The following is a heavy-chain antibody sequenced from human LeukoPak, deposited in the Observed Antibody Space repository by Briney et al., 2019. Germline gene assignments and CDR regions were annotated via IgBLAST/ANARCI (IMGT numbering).Heavy chain of an antibody. J-gene: IGHJ4*02. CDR2: ISSSGSTI. Sequence: GGSLRLSCAASGFTFSDYYMSWIRQAPGKGLEWVSYISSSGSTIYYADSVKGRFTTSRDNAKNSLYLQMNSLRAEDTAVYYCARVSYGSGSYYIFPRPYFDYWGQGTLVTVSS. V-gene: IGHV3-11*01. D-gene: IGHD3-10*01. CDR3: ARVSYGSGSYYIFPRPYFDY. CDR1: GFTFSDYY.